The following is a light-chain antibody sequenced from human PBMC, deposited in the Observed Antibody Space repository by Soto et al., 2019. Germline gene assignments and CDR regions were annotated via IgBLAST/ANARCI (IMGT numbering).Light chain of an antibody. CDR1: QSVNSRY. V-gene: IGKV3-20*01. J-gene: IGKJ1*01. Sequence: EIALTQSPDTLSLSPGERATLSCRASQSVNSRYLAWYQQKPGQAPRLLIYGASSRATGIPDRFSGSGSGTDFTLTISRLEPEDFAVYYCQQYGSSPPWTFGQGTKVEIK. CDR2: GAS. CDR3: QQYGSSPPWT.